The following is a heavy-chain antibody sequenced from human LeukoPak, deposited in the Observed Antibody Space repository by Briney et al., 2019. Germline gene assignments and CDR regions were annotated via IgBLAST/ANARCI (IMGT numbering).Heavy chain of an antibody. D-gene: IGHD3-22*01. Sequence: PGGSLRLSCAASGFTFNNYAMSWVRQAPGKGLEWVSAISASGGTTYYADSVKGRFTISRDNSKNTLYLQMNSLRAEDTAVYYCARDRHYYDSSGYYVDYWGQGTLVTVSS. V-gene: IGHV3-23*01. CDR1: GFTFNNYA. J-gene: IGHJ4*02. CDR3: ARDRHYYDSSGYYVDY. CDR2: ISASGGTT.